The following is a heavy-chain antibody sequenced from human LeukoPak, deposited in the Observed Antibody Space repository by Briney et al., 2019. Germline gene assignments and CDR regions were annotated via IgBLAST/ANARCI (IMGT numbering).Heavy chain of an antibody. CDR3: AKDLAGYSNDRDFGMDV. Sequence: GRSLRLSCAASGFTFSSYGMHWVRQAPGKGPEWVAVISYDGRNKFYADSVKGRFTISRDNSKNTLYLQMNSLGAEDTALYHCAKDLAGYSNDRDFGMDVWGQGTTVTVSS. D-gene: IGHD4-11*01. CDR1: GFTFSSYG. J-gene: IGHJ6*02. V-gene: IGHV3-30*18. CDR2: ISYDGRNK.